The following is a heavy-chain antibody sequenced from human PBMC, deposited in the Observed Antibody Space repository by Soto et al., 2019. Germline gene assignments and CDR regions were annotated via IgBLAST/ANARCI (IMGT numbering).Heavy chain of an antibody. CDR2: IIPKLGTA. CDR1: GGGNLRDYR. Sequence: VKVSCKASGGGNLRDYRTTWVRRAPGQGLEWMGGIIPKLGTANYAQNFQGRVTVTADASTNTVYMELRSLRSDDTAVYYCARDGPMAGKCIRGYNWFDHWGQGTLVTVSS. CDR3: ARDGPMAGKCIRGYNWFDH. J-gene: IGHJ5*02. V-gene: IGHV1-69*01. D-gene: IGHD6-19*01.